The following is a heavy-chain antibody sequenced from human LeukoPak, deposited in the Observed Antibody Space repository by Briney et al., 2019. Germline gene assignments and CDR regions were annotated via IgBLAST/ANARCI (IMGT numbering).Heavy chain of an antibody. CDR1: GGSISSYY. V-gene: IGHV4-59*01. D-gene: IGHD3-3*01. J-gene: IGHJ5*02. CDR3: ARQYDFWSGYHNWFDP. CDR2: IYYSGST. Sequence: SETLSLTCTVSGGSISSYYWSWIRQPPGKGLEWIGYIYYSGSTNYNPSLKSRVTISVDTSKNQFSLKLSSVTAADTAVYYCARQYDFWSGYHNWFDPWGQGTLVTVSS.